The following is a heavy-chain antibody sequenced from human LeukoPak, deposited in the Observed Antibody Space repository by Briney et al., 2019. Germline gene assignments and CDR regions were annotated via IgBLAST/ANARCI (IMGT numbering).Heavy chain of an antibody. CDR1: GYSISNGFY. CDR2: VYHTGST. CDR3: ATLDRRGYP. V-gene: IGHV4-38-2*02. Sequence: SETLSLTCTVSGYSISNGFYWAWIRQPPGKGLEWIGSVYHTGSTYSNPSLKSRVTISVDTSKNQFSLSLTSVTAADTAVYYCATLDRRGYPWGQGTLVTVSS. J-gene: IGHJ5*02. D-gene: IGHD3/OR15-3a*01.